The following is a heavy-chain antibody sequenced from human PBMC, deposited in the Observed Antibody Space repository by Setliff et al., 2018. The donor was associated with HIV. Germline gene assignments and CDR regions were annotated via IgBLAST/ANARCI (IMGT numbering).Heavy chain of an antibody. J-gene: IGHJ6*03. CDR2: IYYDGRT. D-gene: IGHD2-21*02. V-gene: IGHV4-39*01. CDR1: GGSIRTGAYY. Sequence: SETLSLTCTVSGGSIRTGAYYWGWIRRPPGKGLEWIGSIYYDGRTFYKPSLKSRLTISVDTSKNQFSLKLSSVTAADTAVYYCARGVLITKRVTQTGGYYYYTDVWGKGTTVTVSS. CDR3: ARGVLITKRVTQTGGYYYYTDV.